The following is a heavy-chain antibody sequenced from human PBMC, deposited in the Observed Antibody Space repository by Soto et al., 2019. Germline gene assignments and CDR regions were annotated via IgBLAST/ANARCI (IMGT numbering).Heavy chain of an antibody. Sequence: EVQLVETGGGLIQPGGSLRLSCAVSGFTVSTNYMSWVRQAPGKGLEWVSVIYSGGYTSYADSVKGRVTISRDNSKNTLSLQMNSLRAENTAVYHCARNKHDFWSETLGDGGQGTLVTVCS. J-gene: IGHJ4*02. D-gene: IGHD3-3*01. CDR1: GFTVSTNY. V-gene: IGHV3-53*02. CDR3: ARNKHDFWSETLGD. CDR2: IYSGGYT.